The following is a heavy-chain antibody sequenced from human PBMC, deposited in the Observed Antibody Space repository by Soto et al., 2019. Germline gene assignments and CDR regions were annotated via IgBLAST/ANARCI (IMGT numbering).Heavy chain of an antibody. CDR1: GFTFSSYA. CDR2: ISGIGGST. Sequence: GGSLRLSCAASGFTFSSYAMSWVRQAPGKGLEWVSAISGIGGSTYYADSVKGRFTISRDNSKNTLYLQMNSLRAEDTAVYYCAKQLRFLEWPPRYFDYWGQGTLVTVSS. J-gene: IGHJ4*02. CDR3: AKQLRFLEWPPRYFDY. V-gene: IGHV3-23*01. D-gene: IGHD3-3*01.